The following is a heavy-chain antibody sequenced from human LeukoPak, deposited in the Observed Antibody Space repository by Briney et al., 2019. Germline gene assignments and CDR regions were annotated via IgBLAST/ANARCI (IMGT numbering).Heavy chain of an antibody. CDR3: AKEGYDGSGHRYFQN. V-gene: IGHV4-31*03. D-gene: IGHD3-22*01. Sequence: PSQTLSLTCTVSGGSISGGGYFWSWIRHHPGQGLEWIGYISFSGSTYYSPSLESRLSISVDTSNKQFSLRLTSVTAADTAVYFCAKEGYDGSGHRYFQNWGQGTLVTVSS. CDR2: ISFSGST. CDR1: GGSISGGGYF. J-gene: IGHJ1*01.